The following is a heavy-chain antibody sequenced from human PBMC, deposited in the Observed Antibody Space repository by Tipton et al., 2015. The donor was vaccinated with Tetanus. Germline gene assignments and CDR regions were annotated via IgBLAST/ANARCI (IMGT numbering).Heavy chain of an antibody. V-gene: IGHV1-46*01. CDR3: ASATLLWFGELGGMDV. J-gene: IGHJ6*02. CDR2: INPSGGST. CDR1: GYTLTSYY. Sequence: QVQLVQSGAEVKKPGASVKVSCKASGYTLTSYYMHWVRQAPGQGLEWMGIINPSGGSTSYAQKFQGRVTMTRDTSTSTVYMELSSLRSEDTAVYYCASATLLWFGELGGMDVWGQGTTVPVSS. D-gene: IGHD3-10*01.